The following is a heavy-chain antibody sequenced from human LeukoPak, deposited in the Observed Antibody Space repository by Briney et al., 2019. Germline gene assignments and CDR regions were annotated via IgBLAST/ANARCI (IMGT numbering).Heavy chain of an antibody. D-gene: IGHD2-2*01. CDR3: AKDRPAARADYYYYGMEV. CDR1: GFTFSSYA. J-gene: IGHJ6*02. CDR2: ISGSGGST. Sequence: PGGSLRLSCAASGFTFSSYAMSWVRQAPGKGLEWVSAISGSGGSTYYADSVKGRFTISRDNSKNTLYLQMNSLRAEDTAVYYCAKDRPAARADYYYYGMEVWGQGTTVTVSS. V-gene: IGHV3-23*01.